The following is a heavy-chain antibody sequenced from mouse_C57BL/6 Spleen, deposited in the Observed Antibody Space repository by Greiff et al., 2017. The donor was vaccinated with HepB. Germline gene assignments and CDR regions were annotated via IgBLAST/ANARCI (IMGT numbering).Heavy chain of an antibody. CDR1: GYTFTSYW. J-gene: IGHJ2*01. CDR3: ARGRTGFLDY. D-gene: IGHD4-1*01. V-gene: IGHV1-59*01. CDR2: IDPSDSYT. Sequence: QVQLQQPGAELVRPGTSVKLSCKASGYTFTSYWMHWVKQRPGQGLEWIGVIDPSDSYTNYNQKFKGKATLTVDTSSSTAYMELSSLTSEDSAVYYCARGRTGFLDYWGQGTTLTVSS.